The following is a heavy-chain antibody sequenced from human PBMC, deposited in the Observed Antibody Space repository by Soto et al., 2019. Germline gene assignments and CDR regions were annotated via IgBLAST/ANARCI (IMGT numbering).Heavy chain of an antibody. V-gene: IGHV4-4*02. Sequence: PSETLSLTCAVSGGAISSSKWWSWVRQPPGKGLEWIWEIYQSGSTNYNPSLESRVRMSVDKSRNQFSLKLTSVSAADTAVYYCARARATIAAAAIFDYWGQGTLVTVSS. D-gene: IGHD6-13*01. J-gene: IGHJ4*02. CDR2: IYQSGST. CDR1: GGAISSSKW. CDR3: ARARATIAAAAIFDY.